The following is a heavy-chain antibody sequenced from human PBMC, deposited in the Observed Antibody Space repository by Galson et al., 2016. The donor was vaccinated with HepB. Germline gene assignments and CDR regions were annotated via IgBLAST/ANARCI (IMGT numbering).Heavy chain of an antibody. V-gene: IGHV5-51*01. Sequence: QSGAEVKEPGESLQISCKASGYSFVSYWIAWVRQMPGKGLELMGIIYPADSDTRYSPSFQGQVTISADKSISTASLQWDSLKASDSATYYCARASGGGRNYYPVDVWGQGTTVTVSS. CDR3: ARASGGGRNYYPVDV. D-gene: IGHD1-14*01. CDR2: IYPADSDT. CDR1: GYSFVSYW. J-gene: IGHJ6*02.